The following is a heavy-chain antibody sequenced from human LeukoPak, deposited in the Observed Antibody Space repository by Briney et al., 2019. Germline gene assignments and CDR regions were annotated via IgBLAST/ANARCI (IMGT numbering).Heavy chain of an antibody. J-gene: IGHJ3*02. Sequence: PSETLSLTCTVSGGSISSYYWSWIRQPPGKGLEWIGYIYYSGSTNYNPSLKSRVTISVDTSKNQFSLKLSSVTAADTAVYYCARGHPNARGQAFDIWGQGTMVTVSS. CDR3: ARGHPNARGQAFDI. D-gene: IGHD2-2*01. CDR1: GGSISSYY. V-gene: IGHV4-59*01. CDR2: IYYSGST.